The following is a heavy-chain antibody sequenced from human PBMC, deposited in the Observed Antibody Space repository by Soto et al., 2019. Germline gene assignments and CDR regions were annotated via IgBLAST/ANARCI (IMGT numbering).Heavy chain of an antibody. V-gene: IGHV4-39*01. Sequence: SETLSLTCTVSGGSISSSSYYWGWIRQPPGKGLEWIGSIYYSWSTYYNPSLKSRVTISVDTSKNQFSLKLSSVTAADTAVYYCARRLYYDSSGFEGGGMDVWGQGTTVTVSS. D-gene: IGHD3-22*01. J-gene: IGHJ6*02. CDR2: IYYSWST. CDR1: GGSISSSSYY. CDR3: ARRLYYDSSGFEGGGMDV.